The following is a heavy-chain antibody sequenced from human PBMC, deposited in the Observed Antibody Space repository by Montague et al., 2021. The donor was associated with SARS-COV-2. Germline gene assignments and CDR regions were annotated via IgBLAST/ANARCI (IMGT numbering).Heavy chain of an antibody. CDR1: GFTFDGYA. CDR3: AKDVGYSGIYRAVYFDH. D-gene: IGHD1-26*01. CDR2: ISFNSGSI. J-gene: IGHJ4*02. Sequence: SLRLSCAASGFTFDGYAMHWVRQAPGKGLEWVSRISFNSGSIDYADSVKGRFTISRDNAKSSLYLQMNGLTTEDTALYYCAKDVGYSGIYRAVYFDHWGRGTRVTVSS. V-gene: IGHV3-9*01.